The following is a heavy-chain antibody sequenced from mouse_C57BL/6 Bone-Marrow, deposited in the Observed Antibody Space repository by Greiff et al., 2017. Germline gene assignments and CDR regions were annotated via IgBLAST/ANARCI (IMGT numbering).Heavy chain of an antibody. CDR3: ARIYGSSPFDY. CDR2: IWWGVDK. Sequence: QVPLKESGPGILQPSPTLSLTCSFSGFSLSTFGMGVGWIRQPSGMGLEWLAPIWWGVDKYYNPALKSRLIISKDTSKNQVILTIANVDTEDTATYYCARIYGSSPFDYWGEGTTLTVSS. J-gene: IGHJ2*01. D-gene: IGHD1-1*01. CDR1: GFSLSTFGMG. V-gene: IGHV8-8*01.